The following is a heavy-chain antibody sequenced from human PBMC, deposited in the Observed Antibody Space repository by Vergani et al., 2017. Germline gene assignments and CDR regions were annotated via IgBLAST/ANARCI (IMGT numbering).Heavy chain of an antibody. J-gene: IGHJ4*02. V-gene: IGHV3-23*01. CDR3: ATGETRANIVVVTAAISFDY. CDR2: ISGSGGST. CDR1: GFTFSSYA. D-gene: IGHD2-2*01. Sequence: EVQLLESGGGLVQPGGSLRLSCAASGFTFSSYAMSWVRQAPGKGLEWVSAISGSGGSTYYADSVKGRFTISRDNSKNTLYLQMNSLRAENTAVYYCATGETRANIVVVTAAISFDYWGQGTLVTVSS.